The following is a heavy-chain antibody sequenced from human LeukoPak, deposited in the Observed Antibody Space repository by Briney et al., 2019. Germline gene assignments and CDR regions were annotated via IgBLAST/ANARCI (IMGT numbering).Heavy chain of an antibody. J-gene: IGHJ5*02. V-gene: IGHV3-30-3*01. D-gene: IGHD3-10*01. CDR3: AKMYYYGSGSPLGP. CDR1: GFTFSSYA. Sequence: PGGSLRLSCAASGFTFSSYAMHWVRQAPGKGLEWVAVISYDGSNKYYADSVKGRFTISRDNSKNTLYLQMNSLRAEDTAVYYCAKMYYYGSGSPLGPWGQGTLVTVSS. CDR2: ISYDGSNK.